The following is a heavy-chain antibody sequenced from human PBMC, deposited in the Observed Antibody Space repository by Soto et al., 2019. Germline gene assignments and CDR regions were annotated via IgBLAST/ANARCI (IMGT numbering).Heavy chain of an antibody. J-gene: IGHJ6*03. CDR2: IKQDGSEK. CDR3: ARDLAVERYYYYYMDV. CDR1: GFTFSSYW. D-gene: IGHD2-2*01. V-gene: IGHV3-7*01. Sequence: PGGSLRLSCAASGFTFSSYWMSWARQAPGKGLEWVANIKQDGSEKYYVDSVKGRFTISRDNAKNSLYLQMNSLRAEDTAVYYCARDLAVERYYYYYMDVWGKGTTVTVSS.